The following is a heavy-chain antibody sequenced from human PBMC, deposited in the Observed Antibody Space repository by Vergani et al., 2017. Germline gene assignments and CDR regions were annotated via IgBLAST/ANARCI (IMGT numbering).Heavy chain of an antibody. CDR1: GYTFTSYG. Sequence: QVQLVQSGAEVKKPGASVKVSCKASGYTFTSYGISWVRPAPGQGLEWMGWISAYKGNTNYAQKLQGRVTMTTDTSTSTAYMELRSLRSDDTAVYYCARDSGPVNAVAGSYWYFDLWGRGTLVTVSS. D-gene: IGHD6-19*01. CDR2: ISAYKGNT. CDR3: ARDSGPVNAVAGSYWYFDL. J-gene: IGHJ2*01. V-gene: IGHV1-18*01.